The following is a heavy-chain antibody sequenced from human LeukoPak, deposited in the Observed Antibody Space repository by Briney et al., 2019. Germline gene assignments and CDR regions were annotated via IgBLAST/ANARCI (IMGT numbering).Heavy chain of an antibody. J-gene: IGHJ6*03. CDR3: ARNAGGYYYYYMDV. Sequence: SETLSLTCTVSGGSISSSSYYWGWIRQPPGKGLEWIGSIYYSGSTYYNPSLKSRVTISVDTSKNQFSLKLSSVTAADTAVYYCARNAGGYYYYYMDVWGKGTTVTVSS. V-gene: IGHV4-39*01. CDR1: GGSISSSSYY. D-gene: IGHD1-1*01. CDR2: IYYSGST.